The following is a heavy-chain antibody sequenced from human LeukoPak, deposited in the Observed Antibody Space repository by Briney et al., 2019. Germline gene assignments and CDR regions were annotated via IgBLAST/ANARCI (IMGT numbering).Heavy chain of an antibody. CDR2: ISSSSSTI. CDR3: ARDRYCSSTSCYTPFDY. V-gene: IGHV3-48*04. J-gene: IGHJ4*02. Sequence: PGGSLRLSCAASGFTFSSYSMNWVRQAPGKGLEWVSDISSSSSTIYYADSVKGRFTISRDNAKNSLYLQMNSLRAEDTAVYYCARDRYCSSTSCYTPFDYWGQGTLVTVSS. D-gene: IGHD2-2*02. CDR1: GFTFSSYS.